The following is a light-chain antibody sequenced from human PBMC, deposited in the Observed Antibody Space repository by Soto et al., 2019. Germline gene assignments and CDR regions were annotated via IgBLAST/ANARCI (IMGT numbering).Light chain of an antibody. CDR3: QSSDFRESDVV. CDR2: ENN. V-gene: IGLV1-40*01. Sequence: QSVLTQPPSVSGVLGQGVSISCTGSSSDLGAGYDVYWYQQLPGAAPKLLIYENNNRPSGVPDRFSGSKSGTSASLAITGLQAEDEADYYCQSSDFRESDVVFGGGTELAVL. J-gene: IGLJ2*01. CDR1: SSDLGAGYD.